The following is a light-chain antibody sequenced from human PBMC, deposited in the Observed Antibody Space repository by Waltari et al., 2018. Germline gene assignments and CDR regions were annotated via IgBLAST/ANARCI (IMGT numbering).Light chain of an antibody. Sequence: EIVMTQSPDTLSVSPGERATLYCRASQSLITYLAWYQQKPGQAPRLLIYGPSTRATGVSARFSGSGSGTDFTLTISSLQSEDSATYYCQQYYAWPLTFGGGTKVEI. CDR2: GPS. CDR3: QQYYAWPLT. CDR1: QSLITY. V-gene: IGKV3-15*01. J-gene: IGKJ4*01.